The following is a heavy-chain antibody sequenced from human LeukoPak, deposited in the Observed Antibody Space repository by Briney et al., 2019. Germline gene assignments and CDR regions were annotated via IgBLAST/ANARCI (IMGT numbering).Heavy chain of an antibody. CDR1: GGSISSYY. CDR2: IYYSGST. V-gene: IGHV4-59*01. J-gene: IGHJ2*01. Sequence: SETLSLTCTVSGGSISSYYWSWIRQPPGKGLEWIGYIYYSGSTNYNPSLKSRVTISVDTSKKQFSLKVRSVTAADTAVYYCERRDSPFDLWGRGTLVTVS. D-gene: IGHD3-22*01. CDR3: ERRDSPFDL.